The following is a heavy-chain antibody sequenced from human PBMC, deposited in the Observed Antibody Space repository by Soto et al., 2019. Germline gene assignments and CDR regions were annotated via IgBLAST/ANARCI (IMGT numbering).Heavy chain of an antibody. D-gene: IGHD1-26*01. V-gene: IGHV4-61*08. Sequence: SETLSLTCNVSGASTAGGVYYWVGIRQPPGKGLEWVGYIYFSETTSYNPSLKSRVTISVDTSKNQFSLKLSSVTAADTAVYYCARSEATGLDYWGQGTLVTVSS. CDR2: IYFSETT. CDR1: GASTAGGVYY. CDR3: ARSEATGLDY. J-gene: IGHJ4*02.